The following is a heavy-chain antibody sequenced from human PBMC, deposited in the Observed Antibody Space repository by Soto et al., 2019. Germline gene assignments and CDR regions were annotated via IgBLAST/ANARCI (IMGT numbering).Heavy chain of an antibody. CDR3: ARDSSSWYPPYYYYGMDV. V-gene: IGHV3-53*01. J-gene: IGHJ6*02. CDR2: IYSGGST. Sequence: EVQLVESGGGLIQPGGSLRLSCAASGFTVSSNYMSWVRQAPGKGLEWVSVIYSGGSTYYADSVKGRFTISRDNSKNTLYLQMNSLRAEDTAVYYCARDSSSWYPPYYYYGMDVWGQGTTVTVS. CDR1: GFTVSSNY. D-gene: IGHD6-13*01.